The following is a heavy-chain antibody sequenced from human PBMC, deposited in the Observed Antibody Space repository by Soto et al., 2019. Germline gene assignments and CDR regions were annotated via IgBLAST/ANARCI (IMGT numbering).Heavy chain of an antibody. Sequence: GASVKVSCKASGGTFSSYAISWVRQAPGQGLEWMGGIIPIFGTANYAQKFQGRVTITADESTSTPYMELSSLRSEDTAVYYCASSLAYYYGSGSSGGMDVWGQGTTVTVSS. CDR2: IIPIFGTA. V-gene: IGHV1-69*13. CDR1: GGTFSSYA. CDR3: ASSLAYYYGSGSSGGMDV. D-gene: IGHD3-10*01. J-gene: IGHJ6*02.